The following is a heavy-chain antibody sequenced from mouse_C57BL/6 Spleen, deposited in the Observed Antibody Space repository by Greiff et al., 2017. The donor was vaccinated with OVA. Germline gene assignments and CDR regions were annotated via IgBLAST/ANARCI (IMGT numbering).Heavy chain of an antibody. CDR2: IYPGSGST. CDR1: GYTFTSYW. V-gene: IGHV1-55*01. Sequence: QVQLQQPGAELVKPGASVKMSCKASGYTFTSYWITWVKQRPGQGLEWIGDIYPGSGSTNYNEKFKSKATLTVDTSSSTAYMQLSSLTSEDSAVYCCARAGDGYYQYYYAMDYWGQGTSVTVSS. J-gene: IGHJ4*01. CDR3: ARAGDGYYQYYYAMDY. D-gene: IGHD2-3*01.